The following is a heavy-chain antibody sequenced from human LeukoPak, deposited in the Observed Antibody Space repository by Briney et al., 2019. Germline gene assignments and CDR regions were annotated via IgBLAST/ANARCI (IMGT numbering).Heavy chain of an antibody. CDR3: ARLRYSSGWYPGYFDY. D-gene: IGHD6-19*01. Sequence: GESLKISCKGSGYSFTSYWIGWVRHVPGKGLEWMGIIYPGDSDTRYSPSFQGQVTISADKSISTAYLQWSSLKASDTAMHYCARLRYSSGWYPGYFDYWGQGTLVTVSS. J-gene: IGHJ4*02. V-gene: IGHV5-51*01. CDR1: GYSFTSYW. CDR2: IYPGDSDT.